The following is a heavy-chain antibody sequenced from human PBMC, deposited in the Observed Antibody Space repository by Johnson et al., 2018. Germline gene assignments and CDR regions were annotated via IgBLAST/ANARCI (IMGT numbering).Heavy chain of an antibody. CDR1: GFTFSSYA. CDR2: ISYDGSNK. D-gene: IGHD2-15*01. V-gene: IGHV3-30-3*01. Sequence: VQLVESGGGVVQPGRSLRLSCAASGFTFSSYAMHWVRQAPGKGLEWVAVISYDGSNKYYADSVKGRFTISRDNSKNTLYLQMNSLRAEDTAVYYCARDRSSCSVGSGSAEYFQHWGQGTLVTVSS. J-gene: IGHJ1*01. CDR3: ARDRSSCSVGSGSAEYFQH.